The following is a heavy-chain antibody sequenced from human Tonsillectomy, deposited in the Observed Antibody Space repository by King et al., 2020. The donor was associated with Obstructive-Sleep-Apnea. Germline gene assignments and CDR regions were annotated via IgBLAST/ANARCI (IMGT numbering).Heavy chain of an antibody. Sequence: QLQESGPGLVKPSQTLSLTCTVSGSSISGGDYYWAWIRQPPGKGLECIGDIYYSGSTDSHPSRKSRITISVHTSQNQFSLKLMSVTAADTAVYYCARDRSGYDLYDYWGQGTLVTVSS. V-gene: IGHV4-30-4*01. CDR3: ARDRSGYDLYDY. D-gene: IGHD5-12*01. CDR1: GSSISGGDYY. CDR2: IYYSGST. J-gene: IGHJ4*02.